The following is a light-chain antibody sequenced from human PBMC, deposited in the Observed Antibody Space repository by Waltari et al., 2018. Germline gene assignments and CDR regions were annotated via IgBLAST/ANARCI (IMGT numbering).Light chain of an antibody. CDR2: QVS. Sequence: GVLTQSPLSLAVTLGQPASISCKSSQSLLYSNGNVYLDWYLQRPGQSPRRLIYQVSKRDSGVPDRFSGSWSDTDFTLRISRVEADDVGTYYCLQVPFTFGPGTKMEVK. CDR3: LQVPFT. J-gene: IGKJ3*01. V-gene: IGKV2-30*01. CDR1: QSLLYSNGNVY.